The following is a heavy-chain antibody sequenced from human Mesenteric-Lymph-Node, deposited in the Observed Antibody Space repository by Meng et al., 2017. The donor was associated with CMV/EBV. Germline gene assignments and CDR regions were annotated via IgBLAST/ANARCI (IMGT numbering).Heavy chain of an antibody. D-gene: IGHD2-15*01. V-gene: IGHV6-1*01. CDR3: ARDRVLQVVVAATYYYYGLDV. Sequence: SQTLSLTCAISGDSVSSHSAAWNWIRQSPSRGLEWLGRTYYRSSWYNDYAVSVNSRITINPDTSKNQFSLQLSSVTPEDTAVYYCARDRVLQVVVAATYYYYGLDVWGQGTTVTVSS. CDR2: TYYRSSWYN. J-gene: IGHJ6*02. CDR1: GDSVSSHSAA.